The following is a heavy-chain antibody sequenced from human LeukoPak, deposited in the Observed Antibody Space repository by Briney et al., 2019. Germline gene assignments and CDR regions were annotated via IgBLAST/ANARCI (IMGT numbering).Heavy chain of an antibody. Sequence: SVKVSCKASGYTFTSYAMHWVRQAPGQGLEWMGGIIPIFGTANYAQKFQGRVTITADESTSTAYVELSSLRSEDTAVYYCARVRTMIVASPQYYGMDVWGQGTTVTVSS. CDR3: ARVRTMIVASPQYYGMDV. J-gene: IGHJ6*02. CDR1: GYTFTSYA. V-gene: IGHV1-69*13. CDR2: IIPIFGTA. D-gene: IGHD3-22*01.